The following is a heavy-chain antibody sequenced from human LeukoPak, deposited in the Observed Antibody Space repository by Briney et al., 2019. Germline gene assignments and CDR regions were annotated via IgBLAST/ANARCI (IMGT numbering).Heavy chain of an antibody. CDR1: GYTFTSYY. D-gene: IGHD3-10*01. V-gene: IGHV1-2*02. CDR3: ARGRGTTMVRGVITNYFDL. CDR2: IDPNSGGT. Sequence: ASVKVSCKASGYTFTSYYIHWVRQAPGQGLEWMGWIDPNSGGTNYAQKFLGSVTMTGDTSINTAFMELSRLRSDDTAIYYCARGRGTTMVRGVITNYFDLWGRGSLVTVSS. J-gene: IGHJ2*01.